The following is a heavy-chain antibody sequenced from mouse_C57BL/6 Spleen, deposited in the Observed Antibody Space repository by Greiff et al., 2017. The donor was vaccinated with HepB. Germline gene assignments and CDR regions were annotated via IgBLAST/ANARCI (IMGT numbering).Heavy chain of an antibody. CDR3: ARQIPALFAY. Sequence: DVMLVESGGGLVKPGGSLKLSCAASGFTFSSYTMSWVRQTPEKRLEWVATISGGGGNTYYPDSVKGRFTIFRDNAKNTLYLQMSSLRAEDTALYYCARQIPALFAYWGQGTLVTVSA. CDR1: GFTFSSYT. V-gene: IGHV5-9*01. CDR2: ISGGGGNT. D-gene: IGHD5-1-1*01. J-gene: IGHJ3*01.